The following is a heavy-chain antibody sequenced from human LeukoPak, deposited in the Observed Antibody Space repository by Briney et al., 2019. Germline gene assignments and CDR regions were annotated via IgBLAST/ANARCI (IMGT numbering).Heavy chain of an antibody. J-gene: IGHJ5*02. Sequence: GASLKISCKGSGYSFTSYWIGWVRQLPGKGLEWMGISYPGDSDTRYSPSFQGQVTISADKSISTAYLQWSSLKASDTAMYYCARGSDYYDSSGYYYAGWFDPWGQGTLVTVSS. CDR1: GYSFTSYW. D-gene: IGHD3-22*01. CDR3: ARGSDYYDSSGYYYAGWFDP. V-gene: IGHV5-51*01. CDR2: SYPGDSDT.